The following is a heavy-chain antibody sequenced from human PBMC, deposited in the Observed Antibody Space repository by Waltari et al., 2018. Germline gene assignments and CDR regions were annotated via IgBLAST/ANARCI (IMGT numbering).Heavy chain of an antibody. Sequence: QVQLQESGPGLVKPSETLSLTCTVSGGSISSYYWSWIRQPPGKGLEWIGYIYYSGSTNYNPSLKSRVTISVDTSKNQFSLKLSSVTAADTAVYYCAREEHREQLAFDIWGQGTMVTVSS. J-gene: IGHJ3*02. CDR3: AREEHREQLAFDI. CDR2: IYYSGST. V-gene: IGHV4-59*01. D-gene: IGHD5-18*01. CDR1: GGSISSYY.